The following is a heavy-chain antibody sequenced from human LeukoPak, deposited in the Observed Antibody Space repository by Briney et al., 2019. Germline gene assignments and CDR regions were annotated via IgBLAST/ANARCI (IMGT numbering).Heavy chain of an antibody. CDR1: GFTFGCHA. D-gene: IGHD5-18*01. CDR2: NFGSGGSP. CDR3: GKTTVGYSSGQKPAWPVDY. Sequence: GGSLRLSCEASGFTFGCHAMYWVRQAPGKGLEWVAGNFGSGGSPHYADPVKGRFTISRDNSRNTVYLQINGLRAEDTAVYYCGKTTVGYSSGQKPAWPVDYWGQGTLVTVSS. V-gene: IGHV3-23*01. J-gene: IGHJ4*02.